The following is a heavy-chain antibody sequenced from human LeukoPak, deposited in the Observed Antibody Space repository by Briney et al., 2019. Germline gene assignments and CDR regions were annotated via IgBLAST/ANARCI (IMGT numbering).Heavy chain of an antibody. V-gene: IGHV4-59*08. D-gene: IGHD1-26*01. J-gene: IGHJ6*02. CDR3: ARHMSSGTYPMDV. CDR2: IYYSGST. CDR1: GGSISSYS. Sequence: SETLSLTCTVSGGSISSYSWSWMRQPAGKGLEWIAYIYYSGSTNYNPSLQSRVTISVDTSKNQLSLKVSSVTAADTAVYYCARHMSSGTYPMDVWGQGTTVTVSS.